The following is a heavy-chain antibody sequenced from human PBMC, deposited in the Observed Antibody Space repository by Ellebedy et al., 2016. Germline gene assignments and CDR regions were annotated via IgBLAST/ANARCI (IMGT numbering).Heavy chain of an antibody. Sequence: GESLKISXAASGFPFSTYAMGWVRQAPGKGLMWLSHINSDGGGSSYADSVKGRFTISRDNAKNTLYLEMSSVRAEDTAVYYCLRDANIGVADKLWDFWGQGTLVTVSS. J-gene: IGHJ4*02. CDR3: LRDANIGVADKLWDF. CDR2: INSDGGGS. CDR1: GFPFSTYA. D-gene: IGHD2/OR15-2a*01. V-gene: IGHV3-74*01.